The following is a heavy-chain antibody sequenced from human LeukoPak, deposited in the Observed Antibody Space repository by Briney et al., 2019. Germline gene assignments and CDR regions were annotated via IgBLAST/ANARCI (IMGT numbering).Heavy chain of an antibody. D-gene: IGHD4-17*01. V-gene: IGHV4-59*01. CDR2: IYYSGST. CDR3: ARDGGDYPFDY. J-gene: IGHJ4*02. Sequence: SETLSLTCTVSGGSISSYYWSWIRQPPGKGLEWIGYIYYSGSTNYNPSLESRVTISVDTSKNQFSLKLSSVTAADTAVYYCARDGGDYPFDYWGQGTLVTVSS. CDR1: GGSISSYY.